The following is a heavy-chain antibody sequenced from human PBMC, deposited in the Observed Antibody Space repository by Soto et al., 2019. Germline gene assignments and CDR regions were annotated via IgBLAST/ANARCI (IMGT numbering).Heavy chain of an antibody. Sequence: QVQLVDSGGGLVKPGGSLRLSCAAFGFTFSDYFIYWIRQAPGKGLEWVSYIGSSGNTIYYADSVKGRFTISRDNAKNSLYLQMNSLRAEDTAVYYCARESGWYFDLWGRGTVVTVSS. J-gene: IGHJ2*01. CDR2: IGSSGNTI. V-gene: IGHV3-11*01. CDR1: GFTFSDYF. CDR3: ARESGWYFDL.